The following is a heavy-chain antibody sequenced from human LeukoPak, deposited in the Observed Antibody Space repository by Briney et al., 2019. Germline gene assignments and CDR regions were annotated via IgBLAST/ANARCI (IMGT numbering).Heavy chain of an antibody. CDR2: INPRGGST. CDR3: ARVGSAAATADY. V-gene: IGHV1-46*01. Sequence: ASVKVSCKASGYTFTTYYMHWMRQAPGQGPEWMGIINPRGGSTDYSQKFQGRITMTSDTSTSTVYMELSSLRSDATAVYFCARVGSAAATADYWGQGTLVTVSS. CDR1: GYTFTTYY. D-gene: IGHD6-25*01. J-gene: IGHJ4*02.